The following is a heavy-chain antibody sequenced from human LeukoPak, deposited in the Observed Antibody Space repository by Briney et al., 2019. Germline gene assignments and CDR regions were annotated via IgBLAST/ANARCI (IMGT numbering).Heavy chain of an antibody. J-gene: IGHJ3*02. V-gene: IGHV3-48*03. Sequence: PGGSLRLSCAASGFTFCSYEMNGLRQAPGKGLEWVSYISSSGSTIYYADSVRGRFTISRDNAKNSRFLQMNSLRAEDTAVYYCAHVKARSGSTFDMWGQGTMVTVSS. CDR3: AHVKARSGSTFDM. D-gene: IGHD1-26*01. CDR2: ISSSGSTI. CDR1: GFTFCSYE.